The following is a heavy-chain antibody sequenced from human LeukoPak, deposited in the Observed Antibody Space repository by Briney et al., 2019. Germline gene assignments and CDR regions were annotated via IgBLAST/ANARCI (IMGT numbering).Heavy chain of an antibody. V-gene: IGHV4-59*01. J-gene: IGHJ4*02. Sequence: SETLSLTCTVSGGSISSYYWSWIRQPQGKGLEWIGYIYYSGSTNYNPSLKSRVTISVGTSKNQFSLKLSSVTAADTAVYYCARAYGDYHDYWGQGTLVTVSS. D-gene: IGHD4-17*01. CDR3: ARAYGDYHDY. CDR2: IYYSGST. CDR1: GGSISSYY.